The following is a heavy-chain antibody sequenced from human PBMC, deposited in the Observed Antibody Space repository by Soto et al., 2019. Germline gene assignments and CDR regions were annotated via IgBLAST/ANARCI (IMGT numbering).Heavy chain of an antibody. CDR1: GFTFSSYG. Sequence: QVQLVESGGGVVQPGRSLRLSCAASGFTFSSYGMHWVRQAPGKGLEWVAVISYDGSNKYYADSVKGRFTISRDNSKNTLYLQMNSLRAEDTAVYYCAKDLLYGSGRYHPGYWGQGTLVTVSS. CDR2: ISYDGSNK. V-gene: IGHV3-30*18. CDR3: AKDLLYGSGRYHPGY. D-gene: IGHD3-10*01. J-gene: IGHJ4*02.